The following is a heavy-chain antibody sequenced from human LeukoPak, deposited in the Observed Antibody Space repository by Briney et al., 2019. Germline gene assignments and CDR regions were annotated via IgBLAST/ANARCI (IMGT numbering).Heavy chain of an antibody. CDR2: ISSGGSTI. Sequence: GGSLRLSCAASGFTFSDYYMSWIRQAPGKGLEGVSYISSGGSTIYYADSVKGRFTISRDNAKNSLYLQMNSLRAEDAAVYYCARSRPSRYCSGGSCTHHAFDIWGQGTMVTVSS. CDR1: GFTFSDYY. CDR3: ARSRPSRYCSGGSCTHHAFDI. D-gene: IGHD2-15*01. V-gene: IGHV3-11*04. J-gene: IGHJ3*02.